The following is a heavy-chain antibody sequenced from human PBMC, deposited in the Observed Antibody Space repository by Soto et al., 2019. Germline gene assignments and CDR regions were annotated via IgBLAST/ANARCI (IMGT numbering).Heavy chain of an antibody. Sequence: QLQLQESGPGLVKPSETLSLTCTVSGGSISSSSYYWGWIRQPPGKGLEWIGSIYYSGSTYYNPSRKSRVPISVETSKNQFSLRLRCGTAADTVGYYCARAYFGSGGYWYFDLWGRGTLVTVSS. J-gene: IGHJ2*01. D-gene: IGHD3-10*01. CDR2: IYYSGST. V-gene: IGHV4-39*01. CDR3: ARAYFGSGGYWYFDL. CDR1: GGSISSSSYY.